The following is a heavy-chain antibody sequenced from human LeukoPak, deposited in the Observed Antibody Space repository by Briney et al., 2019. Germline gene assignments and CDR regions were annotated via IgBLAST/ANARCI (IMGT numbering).Heavy chain of an antibody. CDR3: AKDKDFDSSGWYSSFDY. CDR1: GFTFDDYA. CDR2: ISWDGGST. V-gene: IGHV3-43D*04. J-gene: IGHJ4*02. D-gene: IGHD6-19*01. Sequence: GGSLRLSCAASGFTFDDYAMHWVRQAPGKGLEWVSLISWDGGSTYYADTVKGRFTISRDNSKNSLYMQMNSLRAEDTALYYCAKDKDFDSSGWYSSFDYWGQGTLVTVSS.